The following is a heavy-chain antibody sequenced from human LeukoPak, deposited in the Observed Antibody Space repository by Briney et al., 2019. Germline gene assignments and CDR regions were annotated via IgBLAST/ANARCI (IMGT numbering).Heavy chain of an antibody. V-gene: IGHV1-69*05. J-gene: IGHJ5*02. D-gene: IGHD2-2*01. CDR1: GGTFSSYA. CDR3: ARDGHPSRNWFDP. CDR2: IIPIFGTA. Sequence: ASVKVSCKASGGTFSSYAISWVRQAPGQGLEWMGGIIPIFGTANYAQKFQGRVTITTDESTSTAYMELSSLRSEDTAVYYCARDGHPSRNWFDPWGQGTLVTVSS.